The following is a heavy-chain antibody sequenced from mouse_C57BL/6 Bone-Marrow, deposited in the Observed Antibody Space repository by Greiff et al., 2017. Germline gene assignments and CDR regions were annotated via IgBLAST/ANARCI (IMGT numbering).Heavy chain of an antibody. CDR2: ISSGGSYT. Sequence: EVQLVESGGDLVKPGGSLKLSCAASGFTFSSYGMSWVRQTPDKRLEWVATISSGGSYTYYPDSVKGRFTISRDNAKNTLYLQMSSLKSEDTAMYYCARPITTVVVSYWYFDVWGTGTTVTVSS. CDR3: ARPITTVVVSYWYFDV. CDR1: GFTFSSYG. J-gene: IGHJ1*03. D-gene: IGHD1-1*01. V-gene: IGHV5-6*01.